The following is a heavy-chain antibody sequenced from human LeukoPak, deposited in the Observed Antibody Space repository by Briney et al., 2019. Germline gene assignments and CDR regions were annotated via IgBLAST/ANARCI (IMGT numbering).Heavy chain of an antibody. J-gene: IGHJ4*02. D-gene: IGHD3-22*01. V-gene: IGHV4-39*07. Sequence: SETLSLTCSVSGGSISSSSNYWGWIRQPPGKGLEWIGSIYYSGSTYYNPSLKSRVTISVDTSKNQFSLKLSSVTAADTAVYYCARTVWDSSGYLVYWGQGTLVTVSS. CDR2: IYYSGST. CDR3: ARTVWDSSGYLVY. CDR1: GGSISSSSNY.